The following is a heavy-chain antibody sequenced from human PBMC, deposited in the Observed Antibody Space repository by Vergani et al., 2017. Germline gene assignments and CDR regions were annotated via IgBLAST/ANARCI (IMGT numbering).Heavy chain of an antibody. Sequence: QMQLVQSGPEVKKPGTSVKVSCKASGFTFTSSAVQWVRQARGQRLEWIGWIVVGSGNTNYAQKFQERVTITRDMSTSTAYMELSSLRSEDTAVYYCAAPKRTHLGSVWWLRLDHYYYGMDVWGQGTTVTVSS. CDR1: GFTFTSSA. D-gene: IGHD5-12*01. CDR3: AAPKRTHLGSVWWLRLDHYYYGMDV. J-gene: IGHJ6*02. CDR2: IVVGSGNT. V-gene: IGHV1-58*01.